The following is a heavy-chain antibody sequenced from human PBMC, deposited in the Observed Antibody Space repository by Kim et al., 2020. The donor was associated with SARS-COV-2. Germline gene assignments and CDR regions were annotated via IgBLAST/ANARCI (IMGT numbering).Heavy chain of an antibody. Sequence: SGPTLVNPTQTLTLTCTFSGFSLSTSGMCVSWIRQSPGKALEWLARIDWDDDKYYTKSLKTRLTISKAPSKNQVFLIRTNMDLVDTPPYYFARRRGTGTTRSQSYRYYMDVWGTGTMVTVSS. D-gene: IGHD1-7*01. V-gene: IGHV2-70*11. CDR1: GFSLSTSGMC. CDR3: ARRRGTGTTRSQSYRYYMDV. CDR2: IDWDDDK. J-gene: IGHJ6*03.